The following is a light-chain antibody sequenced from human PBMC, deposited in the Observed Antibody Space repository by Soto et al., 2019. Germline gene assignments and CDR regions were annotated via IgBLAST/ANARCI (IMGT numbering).Light chain of an antibody. CDR3: SSYTSSGVV. CDR1: SSDVGGYDY. Sequence: QSALTQPASVSGSPGQSITISCTGTSSDVGGYDYVSWYQHHPGKAPTLIIYDVSNRPSGVSKRFSASKSSNTASLTISGLQAEDEADYYCSSYTSSGVVFGGGTQLTVL. J-gene: IGLJ2*01. V-gene: IGLV2-14*03. CDR2: DVS.